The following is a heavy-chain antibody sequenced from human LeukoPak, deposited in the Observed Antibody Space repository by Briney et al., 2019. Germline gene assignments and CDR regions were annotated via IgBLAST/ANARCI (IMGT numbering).Heavy chain of an antibody. V-gene: IGHV3-74*01. CDR3: SRIAARIFDY. J-gene: IGHJ4*02. CDR1: GFSFSNYW. D-gene: IGHD6-6*01. Sequence: GGSLRLSCAASGFSFSNYWMHWVRQAPGKGLVWVSRINSDGSSTTYADSVKGRFTISRDNAKNSLYLQMNSLRAEDTAVYYCSRIAARIFDYWGQGTLVTVSS. CDR2: INSDGSST.